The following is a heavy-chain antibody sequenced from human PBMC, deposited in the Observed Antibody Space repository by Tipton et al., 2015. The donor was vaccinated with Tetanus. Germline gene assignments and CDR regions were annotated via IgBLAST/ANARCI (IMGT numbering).Heavy chain of an antibody. J-gene: IGHJ4*02. Sequence: SLRLSCAASGFTFTNYFMTWVRQAPGKGLEWVSSISSSSTYIYYADSVKGRFTISRDNAENSLYLQMNSLRAEDTAVYYCARDTSAAANEYYFDYWGQGALVTVS. CDR2: ISSSSTYI. D-gene: IGHD2-2*01. CDR3: ARDTSAAANEYYFDY. CDR1: GFTFTNYF. V-gene: IGHV3-21*01.